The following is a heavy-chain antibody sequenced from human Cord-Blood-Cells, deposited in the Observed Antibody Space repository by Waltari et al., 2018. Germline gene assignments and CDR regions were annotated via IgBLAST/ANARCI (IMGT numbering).Heavy chain of an antibody. J-gene: IGHJ4*02. CDR2: INHSGST. V-gene: IGHV4-34*01. D-gene: IGHD7-27*01. Sequence: QVQLQQWGAGLLKPSETLPLTCAVYGGSFSGYYWSWIRQPPGKGLEWIGEINHSGSTNYNPSLKSGVTISVDTSKNQFSLKLSSVTAADTAVYYCARVTGASFIDYWGQGTLVTVSS. CDR1: GGSFSGYY. CDR3: ARVTGASFIDY.